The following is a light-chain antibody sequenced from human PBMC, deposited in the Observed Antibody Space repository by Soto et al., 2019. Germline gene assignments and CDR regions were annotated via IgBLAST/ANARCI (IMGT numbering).Light chain of an antibody. CDR1: PSVSSK. J-gene: IGKJ5*01. CDR3: QQYNNGPRLT. Sequence: EIVLIPRPRTVSLSTGPRATLSCRASPSVSSKLAWYQQKPGQAPRPLIYGASTRATGIPARFSGSGSGREFTLTISSLQSGDFAIYYCQQYNNGPRLTFGEGTRLEIK. CDR2: GAS. V-gene: IGKV3-15*01.